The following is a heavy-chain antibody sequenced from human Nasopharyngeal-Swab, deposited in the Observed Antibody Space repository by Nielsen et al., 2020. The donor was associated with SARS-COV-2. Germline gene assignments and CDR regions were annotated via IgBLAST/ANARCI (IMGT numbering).Heavy chain of an antibody. D-gene: IGHD2-21*01. V-gene: IGHV3-23*01. CDR2: ISGSGEST. J-gene: IGHJ4*02. CDR3: VKGPPAVIHYFDY. Sequence: GESLKISCAASGFTFSTYDMSWLRQAPGKGLEWVSGISGSGESTHYADSVKGQFTITSDNSKNTLSLQMNSLRAEDTVVYYCVKGPPAVIHYFDYWGQGTLVTVSS. CDR1: GFTFSTYD.